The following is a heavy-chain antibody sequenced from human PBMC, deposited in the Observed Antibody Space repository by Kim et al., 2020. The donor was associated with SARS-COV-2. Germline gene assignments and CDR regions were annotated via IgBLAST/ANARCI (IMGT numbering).Heavy chain of an antibody. J-gene: IGHJ6*02. V-gene: IGHV3-21*01. Sequence: GGSLRLSCAASGFTFSSYSMNWVRQAPGKGLEWVSSISSSSSYIYYADSVKGRFTISRDNAKNSLYLQMNSLRAEDTAVYYCASCRSTVTTEYYYYYGMDVWGQGTTVTVSS. CDR1: GFTFSSYS. CDR3: ASCRSTVTTEYYYYYGMDV. CDR2: ISSSSSYI. D-gene: IGHD4-17*01.